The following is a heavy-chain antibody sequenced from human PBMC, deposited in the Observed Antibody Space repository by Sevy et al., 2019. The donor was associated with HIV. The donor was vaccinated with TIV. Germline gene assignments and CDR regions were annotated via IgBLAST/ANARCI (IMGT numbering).Heavy chain of an antibody. CDR3: ARTAQFGVVDY. Sequence: SETLSLTCTVSGGSISGYYWSWIRQPAGKGLEGIVRVYSSGSTNYHPSLKSRVTMSVDTSKNQFSLKLSSVTAADTAVYYCARTAQFGVVDYWGQGTLVTVSS. D-gene: IGHD3-3*01. CDR2: VYSSGST. V-gene: IGHV4-4*07. CDR1: GGSISGYY. J-gene: IGHJ4*02.